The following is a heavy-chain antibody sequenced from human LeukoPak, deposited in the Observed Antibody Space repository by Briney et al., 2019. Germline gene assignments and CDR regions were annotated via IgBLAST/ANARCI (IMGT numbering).Heavy chain of an antibody. CDR3: ARARQGYCSSASCYSFDI. V-gene: IGHV3-48*01. Sequence: EGSLRLSCAASGFTFSSYSMSWVRQAPGKGLEWVSYISSGSSTIYYADSVKGRFTISRDNAKNSLYLQMSSLRADDTAVYYCARARQGYCSSASCYSFDIWGQGTMLTVSS. D-gene: IGHD2-2*01. CDR2: ISSGSSTI. CDR1: GFTFSSYS. J-gene: IGHJ3*02.